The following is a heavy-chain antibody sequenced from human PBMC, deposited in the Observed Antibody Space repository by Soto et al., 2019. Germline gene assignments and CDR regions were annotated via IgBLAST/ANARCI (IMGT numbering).Heavy chain of an antibody. CDR3: ARNPVDTAMGFLSDYYYYGMDV. Sequence: PGESLKISRKGSGYSFTSYWIGWVRQMPGKGLEWMGIIYPGDSDTRYSPSFQGQVTISADKSISTAYLQWSSLKASDTAMYYCARNPVDTAMGFLSDYYYYGMDVWGQGTTVTVSS. CDR1: GYSFTSYW. V-gene: IGHV5-51*01. CDR2: IYPGDSDT. D-gene: IGHD5-18*01. J-gene: IGHJ6*02.